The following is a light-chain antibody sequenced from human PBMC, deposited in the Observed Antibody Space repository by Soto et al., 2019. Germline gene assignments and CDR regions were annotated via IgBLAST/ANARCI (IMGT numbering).Light chain of an antibody. V-gene: IGKV4-1*01. CDR3: QQYYDTPYT. Sequence: DIVLTQSPDSLAVSLGERAAINCKSSQTVVYSTSSQSYLAWYQQKPGQLPKLLIYWASTRESGVPDRFIGSGSGTDFTLTINNLQAEDVAVYYCQQYYDTPYTFGQGTKLVMK. CDR2: WAS. CDR1: QTVVYSTSSQSY. J-gene: IGKJ2*01.